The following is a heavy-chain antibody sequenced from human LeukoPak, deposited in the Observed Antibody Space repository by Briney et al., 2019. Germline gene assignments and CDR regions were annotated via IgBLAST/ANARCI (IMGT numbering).Heavy chain of an antibody. D-gene: IGHD7-27*01. CDR2: ISGSDGST. CDR1: GFTFTSYA. V-gene: IGHV3-23*01. Sequence: QPGGSLRLSCAASGFTFTSYAMSWVRQAPGKGLEWVSAISGSDGSTYYADSVKGRFTISRDNAKNSLYLQMNSLRAEDTAVYCCARGHWGSETYGMDVWGQGTTVTVSS. J-gene: IGHJ6*02. CDR3: ARGHWGSETYGMDV.